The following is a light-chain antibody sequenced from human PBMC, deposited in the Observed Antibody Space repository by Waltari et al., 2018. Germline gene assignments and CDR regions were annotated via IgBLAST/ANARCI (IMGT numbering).Light chain of an antibody. Sequence: SYEPTQPSSVSVSPGQTARITCSGDERTEKYARWFQQKPGQAPVLVIFKDTERPSGISERFSGSSSGTTVTLTIRGAQVEDEGDYYCYAAADNNRVFGGGTKLTVL. CDR3: YAAADNNRV. J-gene: IGLJ3*02. CDR1: ERTEKY. CDR2: KDT. V-gene: IGLV3-27*01.